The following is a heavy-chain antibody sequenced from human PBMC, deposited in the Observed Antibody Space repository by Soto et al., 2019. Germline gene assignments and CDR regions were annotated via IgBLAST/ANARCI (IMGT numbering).Heavy chain of an antibody. CDR3: ATLQGSSSYYDDDN. D-gene: IGHD1-26*01. J-gene: IGHJ4*02. Sequence: QVQLIQSGAEVKTSGSSVKVSCKALGGPSNNYGDSWVRQAPGQGLEWMGGIVPVFGTANYAPKFQGRLRMTADDYSRTVNMELRSLTSDDTAVYYCATLQGSSSYYDDDNWGQGTLVTVSS. CDR1: GGPSNNYG. V-gene: IGHV1-69*01. CDR2: IVPVFGTA.